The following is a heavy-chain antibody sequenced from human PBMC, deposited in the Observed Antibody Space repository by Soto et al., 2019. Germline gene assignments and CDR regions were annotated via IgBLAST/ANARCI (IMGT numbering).Heavy chain of an antibody. CDR3: ATSSDCTDGGSSANPDN. D-gene: IGHD2-8*01. CDR2: IKTDGGEE. J-gene: IGHJ4*02. Sequence: GGSLRLSCVASGFTFSGYWMSWVRQAPGKGLEWVATIKTDGGEEYYVDSVRGRFTISRDNARDSLFLQMNGLRVEDTAIYYCATSSDCTDGGSSANPDNWGQGT. V-gene: IGHV3-7*01. CDR1: GFTFSGYW.